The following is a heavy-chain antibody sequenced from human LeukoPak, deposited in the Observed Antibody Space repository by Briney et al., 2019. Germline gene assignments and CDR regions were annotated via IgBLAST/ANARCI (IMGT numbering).Heavy chain of an antibody. V-gene: IGHV3-13*04. CDR3: ARGALGFDY. CDR1: GFTFSTYD. Sequence: GGSLRLSCAASGFTFSTYDMHWVRQAAGKGLEWVSGIGKGGDTYYAGSVKGRFTTSRENAKRSVYLQMNNPRAGDTAVYYCARGALGFDYWGQGTLVTVSS. CDR2: IGKGGDT. J-gene: IGHJ4*02.